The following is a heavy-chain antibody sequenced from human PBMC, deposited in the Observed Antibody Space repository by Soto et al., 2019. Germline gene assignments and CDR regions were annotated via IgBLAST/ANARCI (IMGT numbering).Heavy chain of an antibody. D-gene: IGHD5-12*01. CDR1: GFPFSSFA. CDR2: ISYDGSNK. V-gene: IGHV3-30-3*01. Sequence: GGSLRLSCAASGFPFSSFAMHWVRQAPGKGLECVAVISYDGSNKYYADSVMGRFTISRDNSKNTLYLQMNSLRAEDTGLYYCARDGNSGYNWDYYYGMDVWGQGTTVTVSS. J-gene: IGHJ6*02. CDR3: ARDGNSGYNWDYYYGMDV.